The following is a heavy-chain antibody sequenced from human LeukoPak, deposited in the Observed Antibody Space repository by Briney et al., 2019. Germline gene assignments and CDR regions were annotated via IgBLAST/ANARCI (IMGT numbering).Heavy chain of an antibody. CDR2: IYYSGST. CDR1: GGSIGSGDYY. CDR3: ARGSDIVATIWFDP. D-gene: IGHD5-12*01. V-gene: IGHV4-31*03. J-gene: IGHJ5*02. Sequence: SETLSLTCTVSGGSIGSGDYYWSWIRQHPGKGLEWIGYIYYSGSTYYSPSLKSRVTISGDTSKNQFSLKLSSVTAADTAVYYCARGSDIVATIWFDPWGQGILVTVSS.